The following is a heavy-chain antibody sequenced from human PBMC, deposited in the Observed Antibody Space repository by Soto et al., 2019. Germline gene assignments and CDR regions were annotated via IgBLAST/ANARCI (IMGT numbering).Heavy chain of an antibody. CDR3: ARIPAADNWFDP. D-gene: IGHD2-2*01. CDR2: IIPILGIA. J-gene: IGHJ5*02. Sequence: QVQLVQSGAAVKKPGSSVKVSCKASGGTFSSYTISWVRQAPGQGLEWMGRIIPILGIANYAQKFQGRVTITADKSTSTAYRELSSLRSEDTAVYYCARIPAADNWFDPWGQGTLVTVSS. V-gene: IGHV1-69*02. CDR1: GGTFSSYT.